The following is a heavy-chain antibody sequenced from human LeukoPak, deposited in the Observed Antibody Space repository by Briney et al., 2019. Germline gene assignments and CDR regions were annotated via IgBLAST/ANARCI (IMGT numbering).Heavy chain of an antibody. CDR3: ARYPGYSYGWGPYGMDV. CDR2: INPNSGGT. J-gene: IGHJ6*02. CDR1: GYTFTSYG. Sequence: GASVKVSCKASGYTFTSYGISWVRQAPGQGLEWMGRINPNSGGTNYAQKFQGRVTMTRDTSISTAYMELSRLRSDDTAVYYCARYPGYSYGWGPYGMDVWGQGTTVTVSS. D-gene: IGHD5-18*01. V-gene: IGHV1-2*06.